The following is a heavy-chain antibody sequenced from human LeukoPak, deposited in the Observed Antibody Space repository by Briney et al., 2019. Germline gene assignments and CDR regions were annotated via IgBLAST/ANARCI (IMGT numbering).Heavy chain of an antibody. CDR1: GGSISSGDYY. Sequence: SQTLSLTCTVSGGSISSGDYYWSWIRQPPGEGLEWIGYIYYSGSTYYNPSLKSRVTISVDTSKNQFSLKLSSVTAADTAVYYCARRVTYYDFWSGENYFDYWGQGTLVTVSS. D-gene: IGHD3-3*01. V-gene: IGHV4-30-4*08. CDR3: ARRVTYYDFWSGENYFDY. CDR2: IYYSGST. J-gene: IGHJ4*02.